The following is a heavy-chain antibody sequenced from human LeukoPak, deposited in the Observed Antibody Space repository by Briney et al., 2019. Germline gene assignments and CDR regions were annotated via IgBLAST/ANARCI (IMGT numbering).Heavy chain of an antibody. CDR2: ISGSGGST. Sequence: GGSLRLSCAASGFTFSSYAMSWVRQAPGKGLEWVSAISGSGGSTYYADSVKGWFTISRDNSKNTLYLQMNSLRAEDTAVYYCAKGGYSYGYPLDYWGQGTLVTVSS. D-gene: IGHD5-18*01. J-gene: IGHJ4*02. CDR3: AKGGYSYGYPLDY. V-gene: IGHV3-23*01. CDR1: GFTFSSYA.